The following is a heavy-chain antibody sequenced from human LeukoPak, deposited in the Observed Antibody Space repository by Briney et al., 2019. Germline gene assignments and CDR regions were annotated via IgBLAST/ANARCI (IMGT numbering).Heavy chain of an antibody. CDR3: ARDNSRKGFDY. J-gene: IGHJ4*02. D-gene: IGHD2/OR15-2a*01. Sequence: GGSLRLSCADSGFTFSSYEMNWVRQAPGKGLEWVSYISSSGSTIYYADSVKGRFTISRDKAKNSLYLQMNSLRAEDTAVYYCARDNSRKGFDYWGQGTLVTVSS. CDR1: GFTFSSYE. V-gene: IGHV3-48*03. CDR2: ISSSGSTI.